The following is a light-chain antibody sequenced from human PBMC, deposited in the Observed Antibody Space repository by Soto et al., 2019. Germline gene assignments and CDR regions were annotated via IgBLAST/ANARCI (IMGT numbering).Light chain of an antibody. CDR1: SSDVGSYNL. Sequence: QSALTQPASVSGSPGQSITISCTGTSSDVGSYNLVSWYQQHPGKAPKLMIYEGTKRPSGVSNRFSGSKSGNTASLTISGLQAEDEADYYCFSDAGSSTPYVFGTGTKLTVL. V-gene: IGLV2-23*01. CDR3: FSDAGSSTPYV. CDR2: EGT. J-gene: IGLJ1*01.